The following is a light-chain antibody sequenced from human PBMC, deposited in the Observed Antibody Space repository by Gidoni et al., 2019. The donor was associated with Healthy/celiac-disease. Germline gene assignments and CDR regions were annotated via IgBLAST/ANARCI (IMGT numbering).Light chain of an antibody. Sequence: EIPLTQSPSSLSASVGDRVTITCRASQSLSSYLNWYQQKPGKAPKLLIYAASSLQSGVPSRFSGSGSGTDFTLTISSLQPEDFATYYCQQSYSTPPWTFGQGTEVEIK. J-gene: IGKJ1*01. CDR1: QSLSSY. CDR2: AAS. V-gene: IGKV1-39*01. CDR3: QQSYSTPPWT.